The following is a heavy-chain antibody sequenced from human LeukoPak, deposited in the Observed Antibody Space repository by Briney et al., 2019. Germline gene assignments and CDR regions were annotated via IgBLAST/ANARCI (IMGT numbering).Heavy chain of an antibody. J-gene: IGHJ4*02. CDR3: SSGRRHTRLTFDY. CDR1: GYSFTSSW. D-gene: IGHD3-9*01. Sequence: GESLKISCKGSGYSFTSSWIAWVRQMPVKGLEWMRIIYTGDSDTRYRPSFQAYVTISADKSISTAYLPWSSLKASDTAMYFFSSGRRHTRLTFDYWGQGTLVTVSS. CDR2: IYTGDSDT. V-gene: IGHV5-51*01.